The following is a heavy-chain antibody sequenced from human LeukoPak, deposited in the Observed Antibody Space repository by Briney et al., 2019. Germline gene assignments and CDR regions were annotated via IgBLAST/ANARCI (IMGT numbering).Heavy chain of an antibody. V-gene: IGHV3-48*04. Sequence: GGSLRHSCAASGFTFSSYSMNWVRQAPGKGLGWVSYISSSGRAIYYADSVKGRFTVSRDNAKNSPYLQMNSLRADDTAVYYCARCPRWAHFDYWGQGTLVTVAS. CDR2: ISSSGRAI. CDR1: GFTFSSYS. D-gene: IGHD4-23*01. CDR3: ARCPRWAHFDY. J-gene: IGHJ4*02.